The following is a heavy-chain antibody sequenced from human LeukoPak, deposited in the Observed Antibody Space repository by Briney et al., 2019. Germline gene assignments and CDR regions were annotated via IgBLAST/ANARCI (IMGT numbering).Heavy chain of an antibody. CDR2: ISGSGGST. D-gene: IGHD3-10*01. Sequence: PGGSLRLSRAASGFTFSSYAMSWVRQAPGKGLEWVSAISGSGGSTYYADSVKGRFTISRDNSKNTLYLQMNSLRAEDTAVYYCAKDLLGSGSYYMDYYYYGMDVWGQGTTVTVSS. J-gene: IGHJ6*02. CDR1: GFTFSSYA. CDR3: AKDLLGSGSYYMDYYYYGMDV. V-gene: IGHV3-23*01.